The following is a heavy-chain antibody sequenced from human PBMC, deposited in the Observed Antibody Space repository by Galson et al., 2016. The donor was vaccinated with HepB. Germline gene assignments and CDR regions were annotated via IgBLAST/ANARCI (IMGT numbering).Heavy chain of an antibody. Sequence: SLRLSCAASGFTFSSYAMSWVRQAPGKGLEWVSAISGSGGSTYYADSVKGRFTISRDNSKNTLYLQMNSLRAEDTAVYYCAKDLGFLEWLFFDSYYYYGMDVWGQGNPGHRLL. J-gene: IGHJ6*02. V-gene: IGHV3-23*01. CDR2: ISGSGGST. D-gene: IGHD3-3*01. CDR1: GFTFSSYA. CDR3: AKDLGFLEWLFFDSYYYYGMDV.